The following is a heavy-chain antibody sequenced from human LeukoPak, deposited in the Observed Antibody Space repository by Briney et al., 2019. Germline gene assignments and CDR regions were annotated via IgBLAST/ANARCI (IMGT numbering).Heavy chain of an antibody. J-gene: IGHJ6*03. CDR1: GGTFSSYA. Sequence: GASAKVSCKASGGTFSSYAISWVRQAPGQGLEWMGGIIPIFGTANYAQKFQGRVTITTDESTSTAYIELSSLRSEDTAVYYCARSPSYYDYVWGSYRDDYYYYYYMDVWGKGTTVTVSS. CDR2: IIPIFGTA. CDR3: ARSPSYYDYVWGSYRDDYYYYYYMDV. V-gene: IGHV1-69*05. D-gene: IGHD3-16*02.